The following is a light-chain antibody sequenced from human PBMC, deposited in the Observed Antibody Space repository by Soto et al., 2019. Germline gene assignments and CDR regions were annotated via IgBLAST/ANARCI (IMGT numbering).Light chain of an antibody. CDR2: DVS. Sequence: QSALTQPASVSGSPGQSITISCTGTSSDVGGYNYVSWYQQHPGKAPKLMIYDVSNRPSGVSNRFSGSKSGNTASLTSSGLQAEDEADYYCSSYTSSSTLVVFGGGTKLTGL. V-gene: IGLV2-14*01. J-gene: IGLJ2*01. CDR1: SSDVGGYNY. CDR3: SSYTSSSTLVV.